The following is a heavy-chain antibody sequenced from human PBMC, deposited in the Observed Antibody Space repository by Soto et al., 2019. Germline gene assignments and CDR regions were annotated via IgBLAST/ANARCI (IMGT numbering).Heavy chain of an antibody. CDR1: GGSISSGGYY. Sequence: PSETLSLTCTVSGGSISSGGYYWSWIRQHPGKGLEWIGYIYYSGSTYYNPSLKSRVTISVDTSKNQFSLKLSSVTAADTAVYYCARQGSSSWYSPYYYYGMDVWGQGTTVTVSS. CDR2: IYYSGST. V-gene: IGHV4-39*01. J-gene: IGHJ6*02. CDR3: ARQGSSSWYSPYYYYGMDV. D-gene: IGHD6-13*01.